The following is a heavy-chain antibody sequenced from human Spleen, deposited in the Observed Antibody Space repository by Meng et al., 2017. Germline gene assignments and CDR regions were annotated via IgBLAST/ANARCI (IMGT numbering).Heavy chain of an antibody. D-gene: IGHD4-11*01. J-gene: IGHJ4*02. CDR3: ARGPTTMAHDFDY. CDR1: GGASSEYD. V-gene: IGHV4-34*04. CDR2: ISHSGYT. Sequence: QVQLQQWGGGLLMHSAVPSLPRFISGGASSEYDWNLISQPPGKRMEWIGEISHSGYTNNNPYLESRATISVESSQNNLSLKLSSVTAADSAVYYCARGPTTMAHDFDYWGQGTLVTVSS.